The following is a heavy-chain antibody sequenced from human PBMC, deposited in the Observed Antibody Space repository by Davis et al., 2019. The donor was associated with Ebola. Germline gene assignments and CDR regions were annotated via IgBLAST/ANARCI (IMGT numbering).Heavy chain of an antibody. J-gene: IGHJ5*02. Sequence: GSLRLSCTVSGGSMSSSSSYHWGWIRQPPGKGLEWIGSGTTYYNPSLKSRVTISVDTSKNQFSLKLSSVTAADTAVYYCARIATVTANWFDPWGQGTLVTVSS. V-gene: IGHV4-39*07. CDR3: ARIATVTANWFDP. CDR2: GTT. CDR1: GGSMSSSSSYH. D-gene: IGHD4-17*01.